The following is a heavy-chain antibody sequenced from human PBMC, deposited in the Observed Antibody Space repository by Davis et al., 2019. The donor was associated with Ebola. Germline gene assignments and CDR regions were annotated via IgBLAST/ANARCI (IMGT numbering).Heavy chain of an antibody. D-gene: IGHD6-19*01. CDR1: GASFSLYS. V-gene: IGHV3-21*01. Sequence: GGSLRFSCVASGASFSLYSMNWVRQAPGKGLEWVSSISSNSVYTHYADSVKGRFTISRDNAKNSLFLQLTSLRGDDSAVYYCTTGGWGFGMDVWGQGTTVTVAS. CDR3: TTGGWGFGMDV. J-gene: IGHJ6*02. CDR2: ISSNSVYT.